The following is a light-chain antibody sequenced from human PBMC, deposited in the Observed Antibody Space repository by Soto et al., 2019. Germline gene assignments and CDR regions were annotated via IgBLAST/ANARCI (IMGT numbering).Light chain of an antibody. Sequence: NFMLTQPPSVSDSPGKTVTISCTRSRGSIVSNYVQGYQQRPGSAPSTIISEDSQRPSGVPDRFSGSIDHSSNSAFLAISGLRTEDEADYYCQSYAASDLIIFGGGTKVTVL. V-gene: IGLV6-57*04. CDR1: RGSIVSNY. CDR2: EDS. CDR3: QSYAASDLII. J-gene: IGLJ2*01.